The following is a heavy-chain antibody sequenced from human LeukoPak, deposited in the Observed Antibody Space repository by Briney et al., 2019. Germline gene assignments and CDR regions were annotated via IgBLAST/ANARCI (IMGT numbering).Heavy chain of an antibody. V-gene: IGHV4-59*11. J-gene: IGHJ4*02. Sequence: SETLFLTCTVSGGSISSHYWSWIRQPPGKGLEWIGYIYYSGSTNYNPSLKSRVTISVDTSKNQFSLKLSSVTAADTAVYYCARGGRKRWLQFDYWGQGTLVTVSS. CDR2: IYYSGST. CDR1: GGSISSHY. D-gene: IGHD5-24*01. CDR3: ARGGRKRWLQFDY.